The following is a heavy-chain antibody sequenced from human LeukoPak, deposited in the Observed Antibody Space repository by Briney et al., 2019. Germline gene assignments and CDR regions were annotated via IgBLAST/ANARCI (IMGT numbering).Heavy chain of an antibody. D-gene: IGHD5-12*01. CDR2: MSGDGRNI. CDR1: GFTFSSYW. V-gene: IGHV3-74*01. Sequence: GGSLRLSCVASGFTFSSYWMHWVRQDPRKGLVWVSRMSGDGRNINYADSERGRFTISRDNSKNTLYLQMNSLRAEDTALYYCAKEGYPARDYWDQGTLVTVSS. J-gene: IGHJ4*02. CDR3: AKEGYPARDY.